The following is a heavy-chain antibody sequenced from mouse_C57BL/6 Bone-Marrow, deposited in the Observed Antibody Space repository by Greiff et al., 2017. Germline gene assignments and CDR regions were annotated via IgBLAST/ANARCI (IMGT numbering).Heavy chain of an antibody. V-gene: IGHV1-80*01. Sequence: VQVVESGAELVKPGASVKISCKASGYAFSSYWMNWVKQRPGKGLEWIGQIYPGDGDTNYNGKFKGKATLTADKSSSTAYMQLSSLTSEDSAVYFCARVAVVARPWYFDVWGTGTTVTVSS. D-gene: IGHD1-1*01. CDR3: ARVAVVARPWYFDV. CDR2: IYPGDGDT. J-gene: IGHJ1*03. CDR1: GYAFSSYW.